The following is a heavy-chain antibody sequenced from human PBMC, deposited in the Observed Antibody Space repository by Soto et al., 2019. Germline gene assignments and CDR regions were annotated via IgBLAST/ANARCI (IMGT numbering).Heavy chain of an antibody. J-gene: IGHJ4*02. Sequence: QVQLVQSGAEEKKPGASVKVSCKASGYTFTSYAMHWVRQAPGQRLEWMGWINAGNGNTKYSQKFQGRVTITRDTSASTAYMELSRLRAEDTAVYCCASESYGGEFDYWGQGTLVTVSS. CDR3: ASESYGGEFDY. CDR1: GYTFTSYA. D-gene: IGHD4-17*01. CDR2: INAGNGNT. V-gene: IGHV1-3*05.